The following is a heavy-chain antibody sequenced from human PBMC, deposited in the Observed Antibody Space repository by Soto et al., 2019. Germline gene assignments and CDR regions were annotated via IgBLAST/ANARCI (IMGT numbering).Heavy chain of an antibody. CDR2: IYYSGST. Sequence: SETLSLTCPVSGGSISSGDYYWSWIRQPPGKGLEWIGYIYYSGSTYYNPSLKSRVTISVDTSKNQFSLKLSSVTAADTAVYYCARDSFRLWFGESYGMDVWGQGTTVTVSS. D-gene: IGHD3-10*01. J-gene: IGHJ6*02. CDR1: GGSISSGDYY. CDR3: ARDSFRLWFGESYGMDV. V-gene: IGHV4-30-4*01.